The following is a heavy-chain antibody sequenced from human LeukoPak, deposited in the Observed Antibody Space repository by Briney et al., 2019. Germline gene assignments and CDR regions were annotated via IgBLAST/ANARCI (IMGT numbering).Heavy chain of an antibody. Sequence: GSLRLSCAASGFTFSSYAMSWVRQAPGKGLEWVSDISGSGGSTYYADSVKGRFTISRDNSKNTLYLQMNSLRAEDTAVYYCAIRWDSSGWYYFDYWGQGTLVTVSS. V-gene: IGHV3-23*01. D-gene: IGHD6-19*01. J-gene: IGHJ4*02. CDR3: AIRWDSSGWYYFDY. CDR1: GFTFSSYA. CDR2: ISGSGGST.